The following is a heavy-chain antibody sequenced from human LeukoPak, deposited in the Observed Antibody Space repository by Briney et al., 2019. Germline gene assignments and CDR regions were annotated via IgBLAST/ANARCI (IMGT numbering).Heavy chain of an antibody. Sequence: GGSLRLSCAASGFTFGDYAMHWVRQAPGKRLEWVSAISWNSGYIAYRGSVKGRFTISRDNAKNSLYLQMDNLGPEDTALYYCAKTREWAAAAEYYLDYWGQGTLVTVSS. CDR1: GFTFGDYA. J-gene: IGHJ4*02. D-gene: IGHD6-13*01. CDR3: AKTREWAAAAEYYLDY. CDR2: ISWNSGYI. V-gene: IGHV3-9*01.